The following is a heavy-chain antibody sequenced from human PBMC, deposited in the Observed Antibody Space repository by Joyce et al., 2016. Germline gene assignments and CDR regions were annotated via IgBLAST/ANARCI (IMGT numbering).Heavy chain of an antibody. D-gene: IGHD2/OR15-2a*01. CDR3: ARDQNRLFYYDGMDV. Sequence: QVQLVQSGAEVKKPGASVKVSCKASGHTFNNYYMPWVGQAPGQGLEWMGIINPDGGGTNNAQKLRGRVTMTRDTATSTVYMELTSLRSEDNAVYYCARDQNRLFYYDGMDVWGQGTTVIVSS. V-gene: IGHV1-46*02. J-gene: IGHJ6*02. CDR1: GHTFNNYY. CDR2: INPDGGGT.